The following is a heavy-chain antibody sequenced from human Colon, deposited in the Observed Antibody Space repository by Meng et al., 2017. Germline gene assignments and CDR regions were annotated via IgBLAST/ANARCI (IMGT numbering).Heavy chain of an antibody. J-gene: IGHJ4*02. CDR3: ASAHYDSSGSVDY. D-gene: IGHD3-22*01. CDR1: GYTFTSYT. Sequence: QVQLIQSGAEVKRPGASVKVSCKASGYTFTSYTMHWVRQAPGQRLEWMGWINTGNGYTKYSQKFQDRVTITRDTSASTAYMELSSLRSEDTAVYHCASAHYDSSGSVDYWGQGTLVTVSS. V-gene: IGHV1-3*04. CDR2: INTGNGYT.